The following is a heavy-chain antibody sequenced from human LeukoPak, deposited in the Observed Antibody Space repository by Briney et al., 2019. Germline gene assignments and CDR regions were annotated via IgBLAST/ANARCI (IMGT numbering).Heavy chain of an antibody. J-gene: IGHJ6*02. CDR3: ARAQYSSSWANYYYHGMDV. CDR2: IYYSGST. V-gene: IGHV4-30-4*01. CDR1: GGSINSGDYY. D-gene: IGHD6-13*01. Sequence: PSQTLSLTCTVSGGSINSGDYYWSWIRQPPGKGLEWIGYIYYSGSTYYNPSLKSRVTISVDTSKNQFSLKLNSVTAADTAVYYCARAQYSSSWANYYYHGMDVWGQGTTVTVSS.